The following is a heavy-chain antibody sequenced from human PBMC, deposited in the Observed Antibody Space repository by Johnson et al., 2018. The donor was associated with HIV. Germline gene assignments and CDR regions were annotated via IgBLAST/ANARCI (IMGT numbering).Heavy chain of an antibody. CDR1: GFTFSSYA. CDR3: ARGYCSGGICYPNDAFDI. CDR2: ISYDGSNK. Sequence: QVQLVESGGGVVQPGRSLRLSCAASGFTFSSYAMHWVRQAPGKGLEWVAVISYDGSNKYYADSVKGRFTISRDNSKNTLYLQMNSLRAEDTAVYYCARGYCSGGICYPNDAFDIWGQGTMVTVAS. D-gene: IGHD2-15*01. V-gene: IGHV3-30*14. J-gene: IGHJ3*02.